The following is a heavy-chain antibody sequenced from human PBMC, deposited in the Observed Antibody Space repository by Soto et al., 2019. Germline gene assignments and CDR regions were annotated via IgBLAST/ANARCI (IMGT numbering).Heavy chain of an antibody. CDR1: GYTFTNAG. Sequence: ASVKVSCKASGYTFTNAGISWVRQAPGQGLEWLGWINTDNGNTNYAQHLQGRVTLTTDTSTSTAYMDLRSLRVEDTAVYYCATSKGGVSNGPTTYWGQGTLVTVSS. D-gene: IGHD1-26*01. CDR3: ATSKGGVSNGPTTY. V-gene: IGHV1-18*01. CDR2: INTDNGNT. J-gene: IGHJ4*02.